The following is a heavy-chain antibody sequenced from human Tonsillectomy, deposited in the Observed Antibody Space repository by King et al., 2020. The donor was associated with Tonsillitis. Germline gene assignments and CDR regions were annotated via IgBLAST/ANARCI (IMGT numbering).Heavy chain of an antibody. CDR2: ISYPGST. V-gene: IGHV4-59*01. Sequence: VQLQESGPGLVKPSETLSLTCTVSGGSISIYYWSWIRQPPGKGLEWIGYISYPGSTNYNPSLKSRVTISVDTSKNHFSLKLSSVTAADTAVYYCARAQAMDVWGKGTTVTVSS. CDR1: GGSISIYY. J-gene: IGHJ6*04. CDR3: ARAQAMDV.